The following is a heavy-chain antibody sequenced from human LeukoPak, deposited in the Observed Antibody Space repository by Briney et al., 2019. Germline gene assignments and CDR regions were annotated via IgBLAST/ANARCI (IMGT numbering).Heavy chain of an antibody. CDR3: ARGGVLADDYYDSCGYYYDYFDY. Sequence: ASVKVSCKASGYTFTSYGISWVRQAPGQGLEWMGWISAYNGNTNYAQKLQGRVTMTTDTSTSTAYMELRSLRSDDTAVYYCARGGVLADDYYDSCGYYYDYFDYWGQGTLVTVSS. J-gene: IGHJ4*02. CDR2: ISAYNGNT. CDR1: GYTFTSYG. V-gene: IGHV1-18*01. D-gene: IGHD3-22*01.